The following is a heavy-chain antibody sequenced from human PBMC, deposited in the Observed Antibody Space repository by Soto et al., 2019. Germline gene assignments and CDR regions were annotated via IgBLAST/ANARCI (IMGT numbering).Heavy chain of an antibody. CDR2: IYYSGST. CDR3: ANTYYYGSGSYRPLYMDV. CDR1: GGSISSGGYY. V-gene: IGHV4-31*03. D-gene: IGHD3-10*01. Sequence: SGTLSITCTVSGGSISSGGYYWSWIRQHPWKGLEWIGYIYYSGSTYYNPSLKSRVTISVDTSKNQFSLKLSSVTAADTAVYYCANTYYYGSGSYRPLYMDVWGNGTTVTVSS. J-gene: IGHJ6*03.